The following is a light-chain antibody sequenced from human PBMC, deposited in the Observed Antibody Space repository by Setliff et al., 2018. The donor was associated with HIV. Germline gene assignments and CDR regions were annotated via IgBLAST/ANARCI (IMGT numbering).Light chain of an antibody. CDR3: CSYTGTYTSYVV. Sequence: QSALAQPPSASGSPGQSVAISCTGTSSDVGGYNYVSWYQQHPGKAPKLMIYEVSKRPSGVPDRFSGSKSGSTASLTVSGLQAEDEADYYCCSYTGTYTSYVVFGGGTKVTVL. CDR1: SSDVGGYNY. CDR2: EVS. V-gene: IGLV2-8*01. J-gene: IGLJ2*01.